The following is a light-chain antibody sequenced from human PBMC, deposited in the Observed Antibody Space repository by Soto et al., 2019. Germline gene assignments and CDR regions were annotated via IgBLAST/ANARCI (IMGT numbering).Light chain of an antibody. Sequence: DILLIQSPATLSASVGDRITITCRPSQTILKFLAWYQQRSGSAPNLLIYAASDLERGVPSRFSGSGSGTEFTLTIDNLQPNDSATYFCQHYHSQSITFGGGTQVDVK. CDR1: QTILKF. J-gene: IGKJ4*01. CDR3: QHYHSQSIT. V-gene: IGKV1-5*01. CDR2: AAS.